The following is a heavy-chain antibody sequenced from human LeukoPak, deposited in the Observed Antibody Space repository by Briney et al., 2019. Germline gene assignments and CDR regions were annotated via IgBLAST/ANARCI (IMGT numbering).Heavy chain of an antibody. CDR3: ARGGSDYTNYYFDY. V-gene: IGHV3-72*01. D-gene: IGHD4-11*01. J-gene: IGHJ4*02. CDR2: IRNKASTYTT. CDR1: GXTFSDHY. Sequence: PGGSLRLSWAASGXTFSDHYMDWVRQAPGKGLEWVGRIRNKASTYTTQYAASVKGRFTISRDDSKNSLYLQMNSLKTEDTAMYYCARGGSDYTNYYFDYWGQGTLVTVSS.